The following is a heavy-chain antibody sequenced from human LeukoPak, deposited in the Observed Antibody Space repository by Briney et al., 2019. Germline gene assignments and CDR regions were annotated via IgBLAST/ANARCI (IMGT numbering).Heavy chain of an antibody. CDR3: ARDQDSSGWYYTLDY. CDR1: GFTFSSYA. J-gene: IGHJ4*02. D-gene: IGHD6-19*01. Sequence: GRSLRLSCAASGFTFSSYAMHWVRQAPGKGLEWVAVIWYDGSNKYYADSVKGRFTISRDNSKNTLYLQMNSLRAEDTAVYYCARDQDSSGWYYTLDYWGQGTLVTVSS. V-gene: IGHV3-33*08. CDR2: IWYDGSNK.